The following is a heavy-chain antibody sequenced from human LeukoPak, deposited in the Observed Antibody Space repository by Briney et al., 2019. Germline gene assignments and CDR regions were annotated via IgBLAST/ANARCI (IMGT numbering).Heavy chain of an antibody. D-gene: IGHD3-22*01. CDR2: INPNTGGT. Sequence: ASVKVSCKASGYRFSDYYIQWVRQAPGQGLEWMGWINPNTGGTNYAQKFQGRVTMTRDTSISTAYMELSRLRSDDTAVYYCARVSGYWSPIDYWGQGTLVTVSS. CDR1: GYRFSDYY. J-gene: IGHJ4*02. CDR3: ARVSGYWSPIDY. V-gene: IGHV1-2*02.